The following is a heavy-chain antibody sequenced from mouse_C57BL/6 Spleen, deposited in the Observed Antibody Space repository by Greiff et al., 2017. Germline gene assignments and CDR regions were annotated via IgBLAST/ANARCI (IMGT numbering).Heavy chain of an antibody. CDR3: AKSKLGRGLFAY. J-gene: IGHJ3*01. V-gene: IGHV5-17*01. D-gene: IGHD4-1*01. Sequence: EVKLVESGGGLVKPGGSLKLSCAASGFTFIDYGMHWVRQAPEKGLVWVAYISSGSSSIYYADTVKGRFTIARDNAKNTLFLQMTSLRSEDTAMYYCAKSKLGRGLFAYWGQGTLVTVSA. CDR2: ISSGSSSI. CDR1: GFTFIDYG.